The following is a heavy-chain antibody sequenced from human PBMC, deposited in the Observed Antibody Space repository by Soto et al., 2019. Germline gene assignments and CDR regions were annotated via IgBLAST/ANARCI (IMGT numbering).Heavy chain of an antibody. J-gene: IGHJ4*02. D-gene: IGHD2-15*01. CDR1: GFTFSSYG. V-gene: IGHV3-30*03. CDR2: ISYDGSNK. Sequence: GGSLRLSCAASGFTFSSYGMHWVRQAPGKGLEWVAVISYDGSNKYYADSVKGRFTISRDNSKNTLYLQMNSLRAEDTAVYFCVASGLLFDYWGQGTLVTVSS. CDR3: VASGLLFDY.